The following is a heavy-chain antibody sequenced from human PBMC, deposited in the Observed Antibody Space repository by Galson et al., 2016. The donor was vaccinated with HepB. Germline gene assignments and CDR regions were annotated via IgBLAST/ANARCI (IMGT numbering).Heavy chain of an antibody. CDR2: ISGSGGST. CDR1: GVTFSSHA. CDR3: ARVRAESYFDY. Sequence: SLRLSCAASGVTFSSHAMSWVRQAPGKGLEWVSAISGSGGSTYYADSVKGRFTISRDNSKNTLYLQMNSLRAEDTAVYYCARVRAESYFDYWGQGTLVTVSS. D-gene: IGHD4/OR15-4a*01. V-gene: IGHV3-23*01. J-gene: IGHJ4*02.